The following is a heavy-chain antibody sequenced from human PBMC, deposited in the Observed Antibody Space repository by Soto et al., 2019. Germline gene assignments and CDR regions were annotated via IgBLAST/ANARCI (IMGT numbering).Heavy chain of an antibody. CDR3: ARQPRYYYMDV. Sequence: QVQLQESGPGLVKPSETLSLTCTVSGGSINSYYWSWIRQPPGKGLEWIGYVSYIGSTNYNPSLKSRVTISVDTSKNQFSLKLSSVTAADTAVYYCARQPRYYYMDVWGKGTTVTVSS. J-gene: IGHJ6*03. V-gene: IGHV4-59*08. CDR2: VSYIGST. CDR1: GGSINSYY.